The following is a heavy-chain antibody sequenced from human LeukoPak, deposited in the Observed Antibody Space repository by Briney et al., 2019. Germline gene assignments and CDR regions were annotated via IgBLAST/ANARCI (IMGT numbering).Heavy chain of an antibody. Sequence: SETLSLTCTVSGGSISSYYWSWIRQPPGKGLEWIGYIYYSGGTNYNPSLKRRVTISVDTSKNQFSLKLSSVTAADTAVYYCARAVYDFWSGYSNWFDPWGQGTLVTVSS. D-gene: IGHD3-3*01. CDR2: IYYSGGT. CDR3: ARAVYDFWSGYSNWFDP. J-gene: IGHJ5*02. CDR1: GGSISSYY. V-gene: IGHV4-59*01.